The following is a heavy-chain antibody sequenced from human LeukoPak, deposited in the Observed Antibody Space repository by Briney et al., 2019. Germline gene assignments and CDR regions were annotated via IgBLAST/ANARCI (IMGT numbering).Heavy chain of an antibody. CDR3: VRLRWELLAPYFDH. D-gene: IGHD2-15*01. V-gene: IGHV4-59*01. CDR1: TDSRNTYY. J-gene: IGHJ4*02. Sequence: SETLSLTCSVSTDSRNTYYWSWIRQSPGTRLEWIGHIYHSGSTDYKPSFKSRVTISIDMSRKEFSLKLTSVTVADTAMYYCVRLRWELLAPYFDHWGQGAFVIVSS. CDR2: IYHSGST.